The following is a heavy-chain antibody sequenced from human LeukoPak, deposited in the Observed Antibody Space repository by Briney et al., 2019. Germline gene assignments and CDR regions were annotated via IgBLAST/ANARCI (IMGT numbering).Heavy chain of an antibody. D-gene: IGHD6-19*01. CDR1: GFTFSDYY. CDR2: ISSSGSTI. CDR3: ARHQGSGWYQIWFDP. Sequence: GGSLRLSCAASGFTFSDYYMSWIRQAPGKGLEWVSYISSSGSTIYYADSVKGRFTISRDNAKNSLYLQMNSLRAEDTAVYYCARHQGSGWYQIWFDPWGQGTLVTVSS. J-gene: IGHJ5*02. V-gene: IGHV3-11*01.